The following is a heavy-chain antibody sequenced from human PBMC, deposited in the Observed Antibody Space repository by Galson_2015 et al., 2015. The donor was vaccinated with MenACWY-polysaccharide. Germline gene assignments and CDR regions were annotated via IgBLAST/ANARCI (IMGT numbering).Heavy chain of an antibody. D-gene: IGHD6-19*01. V-gene: IGHV4-39*02. CDR2: T. CDR3: ARRRKRVAGEFDY. J-gene: IGHJ4*02. Sequence: TYYNPSLKGRVAFSTDTSNNPFSLTVTSVTAADTAVYYCARRRKRVAGEFDYWGQGTLVTVSS.